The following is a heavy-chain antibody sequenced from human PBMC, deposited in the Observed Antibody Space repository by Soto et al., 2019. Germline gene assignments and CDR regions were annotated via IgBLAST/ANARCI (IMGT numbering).Heavy chain of an antibody. J-gene: IGHJ6*02. CDR3: ARDTVVANVDTAMAPLEYYDILTGYYNYYYGMDV. Sequence: GGSLRLSCAASGFTFSSYSMNWVRQAPGKGLEWVSSISSSSSYIYYADSVKGRFTISRDNAKNSLYLQMNSLRAEDTAVYYCARDTVVANVDTAMAPLEYYDILTGYYNYYYGMDVWGQGTTVTVSS. D-gene: IGHD3-9*01. V-gene: IGHV3-21*01. CDR1: GFTFSSYS. CDR2: ISSSSSYI.